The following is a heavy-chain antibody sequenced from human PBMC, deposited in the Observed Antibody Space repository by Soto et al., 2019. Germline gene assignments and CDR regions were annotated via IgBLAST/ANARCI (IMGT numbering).Heavy chain of an antibody. D-gene: IGHD2-15*01. CDR1: GFTFISYA. CDR3: AKRRGAGGHFDY. Sequence: QPGGSLRLSCAASGFTFISYAMGWVRQGPGKGLEWVAVVSIGGSTHYADSVRGRFTISRDNSKNTLSLQMNSLTAEDTAVYFCAKRRGAGGHFDYWGQGALVTVSS. J-gene: IGHJ4*02. V-gene: IGHV3-23*01. CDR2: VSIGGST.